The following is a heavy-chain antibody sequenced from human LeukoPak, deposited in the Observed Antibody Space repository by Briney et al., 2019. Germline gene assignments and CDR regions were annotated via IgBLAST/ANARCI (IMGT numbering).Heavy chain of an antibody. Sequence: SETLSLTCTVSGGSISSSSYYWGWIRQPPGKGLEWIGSIYYSGSTYYNPSLKSRVTISVDTSKNQFSLKLSSVTAADTAVYYCATVNYYDMCWGQGTLVTVSS. J-gene: IGHJ4*02. CDR1: GGSISSSSYY. D-gene: IGHD3-22*01. CDR3: ATVNYYDMC. CDR2: IYYSGST. V-gene: IGHV4-39*01.